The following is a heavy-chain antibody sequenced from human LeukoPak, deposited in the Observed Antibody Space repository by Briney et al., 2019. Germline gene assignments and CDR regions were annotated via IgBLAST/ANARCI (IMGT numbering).Heavy chain of an antibody. D-gene: IGHD3-3*01. Sequence: ASVKVSCKASGGTFSSYAISWVRQAPGQGLEWMGRIIPIFGTANYAQKFQGRVTITTDESTSTAYMELSRLRSDDTAVYYCAREYYYDFWSGYSDAFDIWGQGTMVTVSS. CDR1: GGTFSSYA. V-gene: IGHV1-69*05. CDR3: AREYYYDFWSGYSDAFDI. CDR2: IIPIFGTA. J-gene: IGHJ3*02.